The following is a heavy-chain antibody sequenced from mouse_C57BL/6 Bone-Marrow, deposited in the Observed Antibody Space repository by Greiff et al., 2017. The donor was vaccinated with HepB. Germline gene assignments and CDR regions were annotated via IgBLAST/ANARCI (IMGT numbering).Heavy chain of an antibody. CDR1: GEDVNGQR. D-gene: IGHD1-1*01. CDR3: ARGRTTVDWYFDV. J-gene: IGHJ1*03. V-gene: IGHV1-78*01. CDR2: REPREGST. Sequence: VQRKQEEEEGGKKGEEVKRGGKGGGEDVNGQRRNGRGQRGERGGEWGCTREPREGSTKYNEKFKGKATLTADKSSSTAYMQLNSLTSEDSAVYFCARGRTTVDWYFDVWGTGTTVTVSS.